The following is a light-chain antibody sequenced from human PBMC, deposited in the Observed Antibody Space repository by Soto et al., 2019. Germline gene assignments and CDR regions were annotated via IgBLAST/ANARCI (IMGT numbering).Light chain of an antibody. CDR3: HQRQSWPRT. Sequence: EIVLTQSPGTLSLSPGERATLSCRASQSVTGNYVAWYQQKPGQAPRLLIHGASSRATGIPDRFSGSGSGTDFTLTISDVQPEDFAVYYCHQRQSWPRTFGQGTKVDI. J-gene: IGKJ1*01. V-gene: IGKV3-20*01. CDR2: GAS. CDR1: QSVTGNY.